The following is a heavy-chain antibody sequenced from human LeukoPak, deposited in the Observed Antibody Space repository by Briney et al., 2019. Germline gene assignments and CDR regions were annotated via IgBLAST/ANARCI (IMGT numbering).Heavy chain of an antibody. CDR3: ARQGGSGRSYDQ. Sequence: PPETLSLTCNVSGAPISSSSYYWGWIRQPPGKGLEWIGTSGSAYYNPSLKNRVTISVDTSKNQFSLKLSSVTAADTAVYYCARQGGSGRSYDQWGQGTLVTVSS. V-gene: IGHV4-39*01. CDR2: SGSA. J-gene: IGHJ4*02. D-gene: IGHD3-10*01. CDR1: GAPISSSSYY.